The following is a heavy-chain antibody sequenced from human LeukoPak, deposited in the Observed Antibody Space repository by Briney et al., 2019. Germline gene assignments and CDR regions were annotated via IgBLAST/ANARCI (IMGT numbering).Heavy chain of an antibody. Sequence: GGSLRLSCAASGFTFSSYWMYWVRQAPGKGLMWVSRITSDGSSTSYADSVKGRFTISRDNAKNTLYLQMNSLRAEDTAVYYCARDRGYTQDYWGQGTLVTVSS. CDR2: ITSDGSST. CDR1: GFTFSSYW. V-gene: IGHV3-74*01. CDR3: ARDRGYTQDY. D-gene: IGHD5-12*01. J-gene: IGHJ4*02.